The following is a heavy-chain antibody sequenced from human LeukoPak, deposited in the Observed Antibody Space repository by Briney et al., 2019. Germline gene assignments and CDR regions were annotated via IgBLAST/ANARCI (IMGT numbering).Heavy chain of an antibody. CDR2: MSSDGRNR. J-gene: IGHJ4*02. Sequence: PGGSLRLSCAASGFTFSDYAMHWVRQAPGRGLEWVTVMSSDGRNRFYGDSVQGRFTISRDNSKNTLYLQMNSLTVEDTAVYYCARGSVASTYSSSFFWGPGTLVTVSS. CDR3: ARGSVASTYSSSFF. CDR1: GFTFSDYA. V-gene: IGHV3-30*04. D-gene: IGHD6-13*01.